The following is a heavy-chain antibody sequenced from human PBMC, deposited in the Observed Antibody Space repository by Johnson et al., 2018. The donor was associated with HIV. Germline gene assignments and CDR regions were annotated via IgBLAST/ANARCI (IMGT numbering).Heavy chain of an antibody. V-gene: IGHV3-66*01. D-gene: IGHD3-16*01. Sequence: VQLMESGGGLVQPGGSLRLSCAASGFTISSYYMSWVRQAPGKGLEWVSVLFSGGSIYFADSVKGRFTISRDNSKNTLYLQMNSLRAEDTAVYYCAKEGHYYDDYHAFDIWGQGTMVTVSS. CDR1: GFTISSYY. J-gene: IGHJ3*02. CDR3: AKEGHYYDDYHAFDI. CDR2: LFSGGSI.